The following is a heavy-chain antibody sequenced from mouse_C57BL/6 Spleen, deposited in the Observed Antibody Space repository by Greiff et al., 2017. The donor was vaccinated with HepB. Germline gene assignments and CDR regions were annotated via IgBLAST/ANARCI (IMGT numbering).Heavy chain of an antibody. CDR2: IDPETGGT. CDR3: TRRGGVFDY. V-gene: IGHV1-15*01. CDR1: GYTFTDYE. J-gene: IGHJ2*01. Sequence: QVQLQQSGAELVRPGASVTLSCKASGYTFTDYEMHWVKQTPVHGLEWIGAIDPETGGTAYNQKFKGKAILTADKSSSTAYMELRSLTSEDSAVYYCTRRGGVFDYWGQGTTLTVSS.